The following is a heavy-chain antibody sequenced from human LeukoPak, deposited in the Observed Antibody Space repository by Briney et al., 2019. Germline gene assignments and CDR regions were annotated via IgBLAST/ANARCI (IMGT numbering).Heavy chain of an antibody. J-gene: IGHJ4*02. CDR3: ARHRGYCSGGSCTTWYFDY. Sequence: SETLSLTCNVSGGSIRGYYWSWIRQPPGKGLEWIGYIYSSGSTNYNPSLKSRVTMSVDTSENQFSLKVSSVTAADTAVYYCARHRGYCSGGSCTTWYFDYWGQGTLVTVSS. D-gene: IGHD2-15*01. CDR2: IYSSGST. CDR1: GGSIRGYY. V-gene: IGHV4-59*01.